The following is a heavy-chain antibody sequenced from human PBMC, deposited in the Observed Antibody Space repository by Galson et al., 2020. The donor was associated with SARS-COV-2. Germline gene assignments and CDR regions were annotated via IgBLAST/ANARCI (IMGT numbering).Heavy chain of an antibody. D-gene: IGHD7-27*01. J-gene: IGHJ4*02. CDR1: GFSFSNYA. CDR2: ISQSGAGT. CDR3: AKATRTSWATFDY. V-gene: IGHV3-23*01. Sequence: GGSLRLSCAASGFSFSNYAMSWVRQAPGKGLEWVSGISQSGAGTYYADSVKGRFTISRDNSKNTLYLQMNSLRAEDTAVYYCAKATRTSWATFDYWGQGTLVTVSS.